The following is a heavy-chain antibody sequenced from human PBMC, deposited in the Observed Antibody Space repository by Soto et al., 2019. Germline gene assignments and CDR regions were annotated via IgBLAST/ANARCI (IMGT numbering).Heavy chain of an antibody. J-gene: IGHJ5*02. D-gene: IGHD1-7*01. V-gene: IGHV1-2*02. Sequence: ASVKVSCKASGYTFTAFYVHWVRQAPGQGLEWMGWINPKNGGTNYAQNFRGRVSMTRDTSISTAYMELSSLTSDDTAIYYCARDTLELQLLGWFEPRGQGTLVTVSS. CDR3: ARDTLELQLLGWFEP. CDR1: GYTFTAFY. CDR2: INPKNGGT.